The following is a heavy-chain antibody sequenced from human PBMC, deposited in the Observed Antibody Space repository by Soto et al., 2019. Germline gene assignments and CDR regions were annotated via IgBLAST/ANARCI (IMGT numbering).Heavy chain of an antibody. V-gene: IGHV4-59*01. CDR2: IYYSGST. CDR3: ARDYLWAFDF. Sequence: SETLSLTCTVSGGSISSYYWSWIRQPPGKGLEWIGYIYYSGSTNYNPSLKSRVTISVDTSKNQFSLKLSSVTAADTAVYYCARDYLWAFDFWSQGALVTVSS. D-gene: IGHD3-10*01. J-gene: IGHJ4*01. CDR1: GGSISSYY.